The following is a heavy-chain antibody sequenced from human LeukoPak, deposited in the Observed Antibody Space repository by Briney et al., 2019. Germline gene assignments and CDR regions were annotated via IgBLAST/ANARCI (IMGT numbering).Heavy chain of an antibody. CDR2: IYTTGIT. CDR3: AREFLASRRNWVDP. J-gene: IGHJ5*02. Sequence: SQTLSLTCAVSGDSISSGTDYWSWIRQPAGQGLEWIGRIYTTGITNYNPSPKSRVTISVDTSKNQFSLNLTSVTAADTAVYYCAREFLASRRNWVDPWGQGILVTVSS. D-gene: IGHD6-6*01. V-gene: IGHV4-61*02. CDR1: GDSISSGTDY.